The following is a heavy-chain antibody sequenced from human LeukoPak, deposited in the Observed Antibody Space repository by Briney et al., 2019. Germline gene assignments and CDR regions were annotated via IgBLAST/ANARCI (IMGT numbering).Heavy chain of an antibody. CDR2: INHSGST. D-gene: IGHD3-10*01. Sequence: SSETLSLTCAVYGGSFSGYYWSWIRRPPGKGLEWIGEINHSGSTNYNPSLKSRVTISVDTSKNQFSLKLSSVTAADTAVYYCARGRWFGELLWGFFDYWGQGTLVTVSS. CDR3: ARGRWFGELLWGFFDY. CDR1: GGSFSGYY. J-gene: IGHJ4*02. V-gene: IGHV4-34*01.